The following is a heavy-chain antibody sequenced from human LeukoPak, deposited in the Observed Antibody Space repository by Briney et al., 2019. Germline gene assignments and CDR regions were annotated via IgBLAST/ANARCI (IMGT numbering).Heavy chain of an antibody. CDR2: IFHSGST. Sequence: SETLSLTCTVSGASINSSNYFWGWIRQPQPPGKGLEWLASIFHSGSTYYNPSLTSRVTISVDTSKNQFSLRLSSVTAADTAVYYCARQETSSGWFENWFDPWGQGTLVTVSS. CDR3: ARQETSSGWFENWFDP. CDR1: GASINSSNYF. D-gene: IGHD6-19*01. V-gene: IGHV4-39*01. J-gene: IGHJ5*02.